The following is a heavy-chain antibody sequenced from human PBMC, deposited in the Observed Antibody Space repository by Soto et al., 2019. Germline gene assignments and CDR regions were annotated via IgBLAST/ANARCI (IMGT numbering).Heavy chain of an antibody. V-gene: IGHV3-48*02. CDR1: GFSFSTYS. CDR3: ARGGSSSDNGMDV. D-gene: IGHD3-16*01. Sequence: EVQLVESGGGLVQPGGSLRLSCAASGFSFSTYSMNWVRQAPGKGLEWVSYISSRSYTIYYVDSVKGRFTLSRDNAKNSLYLQMNCLRDEDTAVYYCARGGSSSDNGMDVWGQGTTVTVSS. J-gene: IGHJ6*02. CDR2: ISSRSYTI.